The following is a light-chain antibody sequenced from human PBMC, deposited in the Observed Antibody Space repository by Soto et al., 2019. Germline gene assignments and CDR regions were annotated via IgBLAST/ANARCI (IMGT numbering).Light chain of an antibody. J-gene: IGLJ1*01. V-gene: IGLV1-47*02. CDR3: AAWDDSLSALYV. CDR2: SNN. Sequence: QTVVTQPPSASGTPGQRVTISCSGSSSNIGSNYVYWYQQLPGTAPKLLIYSNNQRPSGVPDRFSGSKSGTSASLAISGLRSDDEADYYCAAWDDSLSALYVFGTGTKVTVL. CDR1: SSNIGSNY.